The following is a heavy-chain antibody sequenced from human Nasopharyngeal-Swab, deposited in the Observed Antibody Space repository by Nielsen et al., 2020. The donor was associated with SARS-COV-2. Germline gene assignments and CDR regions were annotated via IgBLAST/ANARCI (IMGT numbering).Heavy chain of an antibody. CDR2: IRSSTSYI. CDR3: ATSGYSSGWIF. V-gene: IGHV3-21*01. Sequence: GESLKISCAASGFIFSTYTMNWVRQAPGKGLEWLSSIRSSTSYIYYADSVKGRFTISRGNAKNSLYLQMNSLRTEDTAVYYCATSGYSSGWIFWGQGTLVTVSS. D-gene: IGHD6-19*01. CDR1: GFIFSTYT. J-gene: IGHJ4*02.